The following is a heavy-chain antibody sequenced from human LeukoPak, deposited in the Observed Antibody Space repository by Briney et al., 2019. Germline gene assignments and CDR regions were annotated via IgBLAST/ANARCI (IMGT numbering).Heavy chain of an antibody. CDR3: ARDKYDQRSSSSGGDY. CDR2: ISAYNGNT. CDR1: GSTFTSYS. V-gene: IGHV1-18*01. J-gene: IGHJ4*02. Sequence: ASVKVSCKASGSTFTSYSISWVRQAPGQGLEWMGWISAYNGNTNYAQKLQGRVTMTTDTSTSTAYMELRSLRSDDTAVYYCARDKYDQRSSSSGGDYWGQGTLVTVSS. D-gene: IGHD6-6*01.